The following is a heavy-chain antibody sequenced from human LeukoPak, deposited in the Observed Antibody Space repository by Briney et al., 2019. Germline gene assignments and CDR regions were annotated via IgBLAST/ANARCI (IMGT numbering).Heavy chain of an antibody. CDR2: ISSSSSTI. D-gene: IGHD6-19*01. Sequence: GGSLRLSCAASGFTFSSYSMNWVRQAPGKGLEWVSYISSSSSTIYYADSVKGRFTISRDNSKNTLYLQMNSLRAEDTAVYYCAKDETYSSGWYRRLNLFDYWGQGTLVTVSS. V-gene: IGHV3-48*01. J-gene: IGHJ4*02. CDR3: AKDETYSSGWYRRLNLFDY. CDR1: GFTFSSYS.